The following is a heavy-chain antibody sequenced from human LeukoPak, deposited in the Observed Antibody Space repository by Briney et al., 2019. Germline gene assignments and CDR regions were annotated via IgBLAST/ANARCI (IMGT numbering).Heavy chain of an antibody. CDR1: GGSFSGYY. Sequence: SETLSLTCTVFGGSFSGYYWGWIRQPPDKGLEWIGEINPSGSTNYNPSLKTRVTISTDTSKNHFSLNLNSVTAADTGVYYCVRGSRVYCGGDRYYYWGQGTLVTVSS. J-gene: IGHJ4*02. V-gene: IGHV4-34*01. CDR2: INPSGST. D-gene: IGHD2-21*02. CDR3: VRGSRVYCGGDRYYY.